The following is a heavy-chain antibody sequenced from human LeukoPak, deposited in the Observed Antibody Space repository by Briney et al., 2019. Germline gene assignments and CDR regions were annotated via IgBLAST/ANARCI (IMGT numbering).Heavy chain of an antibody. CDR2: ISYDGSNK. Sequence: GGSLRLSCAASGFTFSSYAMHWVRQAPGKGLEWVAVISYDGSNKYYAESVKGRSTISRDNYKNTLYLQMNSLRAEDTAVYYCAREGTSSSWYVIYYYYYMDVWGKGTTVTVSS. CDR1: GFTFSSYA. J-gene: IGHJ6*03. V-gene: IGHV3-30*01. D-gene: IGHD6-13*01. CDR3: AREGTSSSWYVIYYYYYMDV.